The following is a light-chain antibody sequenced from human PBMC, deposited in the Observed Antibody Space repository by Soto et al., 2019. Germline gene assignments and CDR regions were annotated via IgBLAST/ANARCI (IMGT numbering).Light chain of an antibody. V-gene: IGLV2-14*01. J-gene: IGLJ3*02. Sequence: QSALTQPASVSGSLGQSITISCTGTSSDVGGYNYVSWYQQHPGRAPKLMIYEVSNRPSGVSNRFSGSKSGNTASLTISGLQAEDEADYYCSSYTSSSTQVLGGGTKVT. CDR2: EVS. CDR3: SSYTSSSTQV. CDR1: SSDVGGYNY.